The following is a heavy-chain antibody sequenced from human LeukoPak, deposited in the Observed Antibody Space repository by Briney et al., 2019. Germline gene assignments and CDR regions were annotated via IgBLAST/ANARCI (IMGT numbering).Heavy chain of an antibody. V-gene: IGHV3-15*01. CDR2: IKSKTHGGTT. J-gene: IGHJ5*02. Sequence: PGGSLRLSCAASGFTFSNAWMTWVRQAPGKGLEWVGRIKSKTHGGTTDYAAPVKGRLTISRDDSRNTLYLQMNSLKNEDTAVYYCTTEEVSGYYTNWLDPWGQGTLVTVSS. CDR3: TTEEVSGYYTNWLDP. D-gene: IGHD3-3*01. CDR1: GFTFSNAW.